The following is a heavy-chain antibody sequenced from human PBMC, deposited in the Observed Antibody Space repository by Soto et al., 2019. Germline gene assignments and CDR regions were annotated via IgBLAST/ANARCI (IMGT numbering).Heavy chain of an antibody. D-gene: IGHD3-3*01. CDR2: IYHSGST. V-gene: IGHV4-4*02. Sequence: QVQLQESGPGLVKPSGTLSLTCAVSSGSISSSNWWSWVRQPPGTGLEWIGEIYHSGSTNYNPSLKSRVTISVDKSKNQFSLKLSSVTAADTAVYYCARGPLMGVVIKGIYFDYWGQGTLVTVSS. CDR3: ARGPLMGVVIKGIYFDY. CDR1: SGSISSSNW. J-gene: IGHJ4*02.